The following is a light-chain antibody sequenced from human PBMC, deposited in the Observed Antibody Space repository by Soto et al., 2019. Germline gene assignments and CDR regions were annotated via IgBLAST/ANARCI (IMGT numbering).Light chain of an antibody. CDR3: CSYAGDSADVV. CDR2: EGN. V-gene: IGLV2-23*01. J-gene: IGLJ2*01. Sequence: QSALTQPASVSGSPGQSITISCTGTSSDVGSYKLVSWYQQHPDKAPKLIIYEGNKRPSGVSNRFSGSKSSDTASLTISGLQAEDEADYYCCSYAGDSADVVFGGGTKLTVL. CDR1: SSDVGSYKL.